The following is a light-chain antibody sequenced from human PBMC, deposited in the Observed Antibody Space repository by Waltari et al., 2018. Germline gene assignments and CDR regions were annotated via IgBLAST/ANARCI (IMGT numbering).Light chain of an antibody. CDR3: LQDYNYPYT. CDR1: QGIRNN. J-gene: IGKJ2*01. Sequence: AIQMTQSPSSLSASVGDRVTITCRASQGIRNNLAWFQHKPGSAPKLLLYGASSPQSGVPSRFSGSGSGTDYTLTITSLQPEDIATYYCLQDYNYPYTFGQGTKLEIK. CDR2: GAS. V-gene: IGKV1-6*02.